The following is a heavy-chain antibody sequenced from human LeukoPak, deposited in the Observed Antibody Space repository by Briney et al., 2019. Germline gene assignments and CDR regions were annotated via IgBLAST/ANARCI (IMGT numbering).Heavy chain of an antibody. V-gene: IGHV3-30*18. CDR2: ISYDGGNK. J-gene: IGHJ6*02. CDR3: AKGVFMDV. CDR1: GFTFSTYG. Sequence: GGSLRLSCAASGFTFSTYGMHWVRQAPGKGLGWVAVISYDGGNKYYADSVKGRFTISRVNSKNTLYLQMNSLRAEDTAVYYCAKGVFMDVWGQGTTVTVSS.